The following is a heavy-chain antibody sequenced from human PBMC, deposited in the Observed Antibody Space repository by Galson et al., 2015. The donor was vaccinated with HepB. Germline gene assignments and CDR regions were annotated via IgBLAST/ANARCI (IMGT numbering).Heavy chain of an antibody. D-gene: IGHD3-10*01. J-gene: IGHJ4*02. V-gene: IGHV3-74*01. CDR3: GRDSVYGSGSSDY. CDR2: IKEDGSVT. CDR1: GFTFSSFW. Sequence: SLRLSCAASGFTFSSFWMHWVRHSPGKGLVWVSRIKEDGSVTTYADSVKGRLTNSSDNAQNTLYLQMNGLTVDDTAVYYCGRDSVYGSGSSDYWGQGTLVTVSS.